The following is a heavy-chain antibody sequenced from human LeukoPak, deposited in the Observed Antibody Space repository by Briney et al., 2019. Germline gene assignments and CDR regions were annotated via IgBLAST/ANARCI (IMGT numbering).Heavy chain of an antibody. CDR1: GGSISSYY. CDR3: ARHSARYYFDY. J-gene: IGHJ4*02. V-gene: IGHV4-59*08. CDR2: IYYSGST. Sequence: SETLSLTCTVSGGSISSYYWSWIRQPPGKGLEWIGYIYYSGSTNYNPSLKSRVTISVDTSKNQFPLKLSSVTAADTAVYYCARHSARYYFDYWGQGTLVTVSS. D-gene: IGHD3-10*01.